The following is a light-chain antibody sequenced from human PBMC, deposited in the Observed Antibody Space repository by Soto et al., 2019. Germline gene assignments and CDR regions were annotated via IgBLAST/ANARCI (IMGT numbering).Light chain of an antibody. CDR3: QQYNSSSPET. Sequence: QMTQSRSTLSAYVGAKVTITSRASQSISSWLAWYQQKPGKAPKLLIYKASSLESGVPSRFSGSVAGTEFTLTISSLQPDDFATYYGQQYNSSSPETFGQGTKVDIK. V-gene: IGKV1-5*03. J-gene: IGKJ1*01. CDR1: QSISSW. CDR2: KAS.